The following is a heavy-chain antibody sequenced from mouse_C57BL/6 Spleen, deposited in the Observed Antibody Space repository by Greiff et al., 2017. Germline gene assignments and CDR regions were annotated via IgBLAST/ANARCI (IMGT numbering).Heavy chain of an antibody. CDR2: RSYDGSN. V-gene: IGHV3-6*01. Sequence: EVQLQESGPGLVKPSQSLSLTCSVTGYSITSGYYWNLIRQPPGNQMEWMGNRSYDGSNNYNPYLKNLISITRDTSKNQFYLKLNTGTTEAAATYFCASDQGSSGYYFDYWGQGTTLTVSS. CDR1: GYSITSGYY. CDR3: ASDQGSSGYYFDY. D-gene: IGHD3-2*02. J-gene: IGHJ2*01.